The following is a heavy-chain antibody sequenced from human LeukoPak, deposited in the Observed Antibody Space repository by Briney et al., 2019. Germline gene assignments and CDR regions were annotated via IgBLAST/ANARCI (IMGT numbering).Heavy chain of an antibody. D-gene: IGHD6-13*01. CDR3: ARGGGGSWYGTVDY. J-gene: IGHJ4*02. Sequence: SETLPLTCTVAGGSISSYYWNWIRQPPGKGLEWIGYFHYSGSTNYNPSLKSRVTISVDTSKNQFSLKLSSVTAADTAMYYCARGGGGSWYGTVDYWGQGTLVTVSS. CDR1: GGSISSYY. CDR2: FHYSGST. V-gene: IGHV4-59*01.